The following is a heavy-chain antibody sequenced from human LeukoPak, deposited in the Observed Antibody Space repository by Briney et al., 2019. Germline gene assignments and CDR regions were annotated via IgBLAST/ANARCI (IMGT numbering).Heavy chain of an antibody. V-gene: IGHV4-61*02. Sequence: KSSETLSLTCTVSGGSISSGSYYWSWIRQPAGKGLEWIGRIYTSGSTNYNPSLKSRVTISVDTSKNQFSLKLSSVTAADTAVYYCARVPSLGVGANHFDYWGQGTLVTVSS. J-gene: IGHJ4*02. D-gene: IGHD1-26*01. CDR1: GGSISSGSYY. CDR2: IYTSGST. CDR3: ARVPSLGVGANHFDY.